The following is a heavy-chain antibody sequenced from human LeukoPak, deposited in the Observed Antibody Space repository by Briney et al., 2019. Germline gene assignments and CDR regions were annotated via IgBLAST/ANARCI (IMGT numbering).Heavy chain of an antibody. CDR3: ARVGYSGYDIREHYFDY. V-gene: IGHV3-53*01. Sequence: GGSLRLSCAASGFTVSSNYMSWVRQAPGKGLEWVAVIYSGGSTYYADPVKGRFTNSRNNSKNTLYLQMNSLRAEDTAVYYFARVGYSGYDIREHYFDYWGQGTLVTDSS. J-gene: IGHJ4*02. CDR1: GFTVSSNY. CDR2: IYSGGST. D-gene: IGHD5-12*01.